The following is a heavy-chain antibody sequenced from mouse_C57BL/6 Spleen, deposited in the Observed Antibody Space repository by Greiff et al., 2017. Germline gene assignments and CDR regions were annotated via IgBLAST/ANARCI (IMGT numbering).Heavy chain of an antibody. J-gene: IGHJ4*01. V-gene: IGHV6-6*01. Sequence: EVKLMESGGGLVQPGGSMKLSCAASGFTFSDAWMDWVRQSPEKGLEWVAEIRNKANNHATYYAESVKGRFTISRDDSKGSVYLQMNSLRAEDTGIYYCTRQDYYYAMGYWGQGASGTVAS. CDR3: TRQDYYYAMGY. D-gene: IGHD2-4*01. CDR1: GFTFSDAW. CDR2: IRNKANNHAT.